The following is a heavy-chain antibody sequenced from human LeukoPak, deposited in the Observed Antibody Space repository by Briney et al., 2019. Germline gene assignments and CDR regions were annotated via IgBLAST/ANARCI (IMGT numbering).Heavy chain of an antibody. CDR1: GYTFTSYG. CDR3: ASGWELTSSAHDAFDI. J-gene: IGHJ3*02. Sequence: ASVKVSCKASGYTFTSYGISWVRQAPGQGLEWMGWISAYNGNTNYAQKLQGRVTMTRDMSTSTVYMELSSLRSEDTAVYYCASGWELTSSAHDAFDIWGQGTMVTVSS. CDR2: ISAYNGNT. V-gene: IGHV1-18*01. D-gene: IGHD1-26*01.